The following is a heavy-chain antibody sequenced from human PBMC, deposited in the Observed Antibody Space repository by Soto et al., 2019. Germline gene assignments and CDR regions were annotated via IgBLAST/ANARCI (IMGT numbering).Heavy chain of an antibody. CDR2: IKQDGSEK. Sequence: PGGSLRLSCAASGFTFSSYWMSWVRQAPGKGLEWVANIKQDGSEKYYVDSVKGRFTISRDNAKNSLYLQMNSLRAEDTAVYYCMGSGSYQGDAFDIWGQGTMVTVSS. CDR1: GFTFSSYW. V-gene: IGHV3-7*01. J-gene: IGHJ3*02. D-gene: IGHD1-26*01. CDR3: MGSGSYQGDAFDI.